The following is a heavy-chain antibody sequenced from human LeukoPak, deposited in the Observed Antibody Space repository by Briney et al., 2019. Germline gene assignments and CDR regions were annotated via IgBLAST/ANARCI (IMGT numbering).Heavy chain of an antibody. V-gene: IGHV3-53*01. CDR2: IYTGGTP. Sequence: GGSLRLSCVASGFTINNNYMTWVRQAPGKGLEWVSVIYTGGTPYYADSVKGRFTISRDISKNTVYLQMNSLRAEDTAVYYCAKRGMTTVPLYYFDYWGQGTLVTVSS. D-gene: IGHD4-17*01. CDR1: GFTINNNY. J-gene: IGHJ4*02. CDR3: AKRGMTTVPLYYFDY.